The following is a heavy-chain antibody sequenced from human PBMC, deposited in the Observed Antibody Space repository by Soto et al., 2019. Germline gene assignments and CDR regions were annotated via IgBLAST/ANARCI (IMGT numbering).Heavy chain of an antibody. D-gene: IGHD4-4*01. CDR1: GFTFSSYG. Sequence: GGSLRLSCAASGFTFSSYGIHWVRQAPGKGLEWVAVISYDGSNKYYADSVKGRFTISRDNSKNTLYLQMNSLRAEDTAVYYCARVGHYRNYYYYYMDVWGKGTTVTVSS. V-gene: IGHV3-30*03. CDR3: ARVGHYRNYYYYYMDV. J-gene: IGHJ6*03. CDR2: ISYDGSNK.